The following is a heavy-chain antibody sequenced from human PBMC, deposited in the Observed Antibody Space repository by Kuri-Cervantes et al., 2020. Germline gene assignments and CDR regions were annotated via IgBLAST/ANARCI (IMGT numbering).Heavy chain of an antibody. J-gene: IGHJ2*01. CDR3: ARDRGSSWYGLGYFDL. V-gene: IGHV3-33*08. CDR1: GFTFSSYS. CDR2: IWYDGSNK. D-gene: IGHD6-13*01. Sequence: GGSLRLSCAASGFTFSSYSMNWVRQAPGKGLEWVAVIWYDGSNKYYADSVKGRFTISRDNSKNTLYLQMNSLRAEDTAVYYCARDRGSSWYGLGYFDLWGRGTLVTVSS.